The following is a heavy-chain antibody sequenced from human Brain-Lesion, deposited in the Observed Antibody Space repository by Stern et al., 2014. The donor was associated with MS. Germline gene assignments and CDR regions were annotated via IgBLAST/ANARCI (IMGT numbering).Heavy chain of an antibody. D-gene: IGHD3-22*01. CDR3: AREERGHRNGYFYSYFDY. V-gene: IGHV3-7*01. CDR2: IKQVGSEK. J-gene: IGHJ4*02. CDR1: GFTFSNYW. Sequence: EVQLVESGGGLVQPGGSLTISCVASGFTFSNYWMGGVRQAPGQGLEWVAKIKQVGSEKYFVGSVKDRFTISRDNTKNSLLLHMNSLRAEDTAVYYCAREERGHRNGYFYSYFDYWGQGTLVTVSS.